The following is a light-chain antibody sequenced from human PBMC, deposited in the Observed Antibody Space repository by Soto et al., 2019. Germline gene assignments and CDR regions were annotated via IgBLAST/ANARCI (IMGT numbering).Light chain of an antibody. CDR2: DVS. J-gene: IGLJ1*01. CDR1: SSDVGGYNY. CDR3: SSYTSSSTYV. V-gene: IGLV2-14*01. Sequence: QSVLTQPASVSGSHGQSITISCTGTSSDVGGYNYVSWYQQHPGKAPKLMIYDVSNRPSGVSNRFSGSKSGNTASLTISGLQAEDEADYYCSSYTSSSTYVFGTGTKAPS.